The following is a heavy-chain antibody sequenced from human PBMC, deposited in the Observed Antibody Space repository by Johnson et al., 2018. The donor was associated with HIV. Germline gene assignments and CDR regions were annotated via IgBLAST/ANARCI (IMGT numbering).Heavy chain of an antibody. Sequence: QVQLVESGGGVVQPGRSLRLSCAASGFTFSSYAMHCVRQAPANGLEWVAVISYAGNTKYYADSVKGRFTISRDNSKNTLYLQMNSLRAEDTAVYYCARLRSGNRAFDIWGKGTMVTVSS. D-gene: IGHD2-15*01. V-gene: IGHV3-30*04. CDR1: GFTFSSYA. CDR2: ISYAGNTK. CDR3: ARLRSGNRAFDI. J-gene: IGHJ3*02.